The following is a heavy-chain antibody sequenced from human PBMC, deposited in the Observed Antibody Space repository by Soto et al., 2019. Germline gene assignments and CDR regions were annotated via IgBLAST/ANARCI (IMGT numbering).Heavy chain of an antibody. CDR2: ISAYNGNT. V-gene: IGHV1-18*04. Sequence: GASVKVSCKASGYTFTSYGISWVRQAPGQGLEWMGWISAYNGNTNYAQKLQGRVTMTTDTSTSTAYMELRSLRSDDTAVYYCARSPKSGDYYYYGMDVWGQGTTVTVSS. CDR1: GYTFTSYG. J-gene: IGHJ6*02. D-gene: IGHD1-26*01. CDR3: ARSPKSGDYYYYGMDV.